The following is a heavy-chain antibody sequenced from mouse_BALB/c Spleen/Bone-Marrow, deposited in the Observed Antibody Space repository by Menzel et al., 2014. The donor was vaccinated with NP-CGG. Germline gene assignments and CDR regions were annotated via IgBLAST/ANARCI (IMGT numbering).Heavy chain of an antibody. CDR3: ATLYAMDY. J-gene: IGHJ4*01. V-gene: IGHV1-12*01. CDR1: GYTFTSSN. CDR2: IYQGNGDN. Sequence: QVQLQQPGAAMVKHGASVQMSCKASGYTFTSSNMHWVKPTPGPVMDWIGAIYQGNGDNYYNQKFKGKATWTADKSSSTAYMQLSSLTSYDSAVYYCATLYAMDYWGQGTSVTVSS.